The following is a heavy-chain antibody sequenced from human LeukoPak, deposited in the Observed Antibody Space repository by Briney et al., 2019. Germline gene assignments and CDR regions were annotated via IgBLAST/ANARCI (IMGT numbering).Heavy chain of an antibody. D-gene: IGHD2-2*01. V-gene: IGHV4-61*01. CDR2: IHNSGST. CDR3: ARGGASSIPFDP. J-gene: IGHJ5*02. CDR1: GGSVSSGSYY. Sequence: SETLSLTCAVSGGSVSSGSYYWSWIRQPPGKGLEWIGFIHNSGSTKYNPSLMSRVTISVDTSKNQFSLKLSSVTAAETAVYYCARGGASSIPFDPWGQGTLVTVSS.